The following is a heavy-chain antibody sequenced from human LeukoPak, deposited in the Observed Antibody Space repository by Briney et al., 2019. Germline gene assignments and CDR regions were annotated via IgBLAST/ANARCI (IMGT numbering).Heavy chain of an antibody. Sequence: ASETLSLTCTVSGGSISSYYWSWIRQPPGKGLEWIGYIYYSGSTNYNPSLKGRVTISVDTSKNQFSLKLSSVTAADTAVYYCARAPRWLLSLDAFDIWGQGTMVTVSS. D-gene: IGHD5-24*01. V-gene: IGHV4-59*01. CDR1: GGSISSYY. CDR3: ARAPRWLLSLDAFDI. CDR2: IYYSGST. J-gene: IGHJ3*02.